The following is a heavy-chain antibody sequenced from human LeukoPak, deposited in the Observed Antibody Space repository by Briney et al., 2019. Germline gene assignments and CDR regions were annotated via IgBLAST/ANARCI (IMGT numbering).Heavy chain of an antibody. CDR3: ATRRFGELTY. J-gene: IGHJ4*02. CDR1: GFTFSSYA. V-gene: IGHV3-64*01. D-gene: IGHD3-10*01. CDR2: ISSNGGST. Sequence: GGSLRLSCAASGFTFSSYAMHWVRQAPGKGLEYVSAISSNGGSTYYANSVKGRFTISRDNSKNTLYLQMNSLRVEDTAVYYCATRRFGELTYWGQGTLVTVSS.